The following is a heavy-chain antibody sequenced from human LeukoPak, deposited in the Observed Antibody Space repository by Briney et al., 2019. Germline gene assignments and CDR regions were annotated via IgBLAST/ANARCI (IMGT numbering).Heavy chain of an antibody. CDR1: GFTFSSYG. D-gene: IGHD1-26*01. CDR3: AKGKGYSGSCEDY. V-gene: IGHV3-23*01. CDR2: ITGSGGTT. Sequence: GGSLRLSCAASGFTFSSYGMSWVRQAAGEGLEWVSTITGSGGTTYYADSVKGRFIISRDNSQSTLYLQMNSLRAEDTALYFCAKGKGYSGSCEDYWGQGTLVTVSS. J-gene: IGHJ4*02.